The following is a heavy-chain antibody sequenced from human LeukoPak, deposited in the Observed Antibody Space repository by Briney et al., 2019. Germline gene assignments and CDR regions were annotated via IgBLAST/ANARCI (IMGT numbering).Heavy chain of an antibody. V-gene: IGHV3-30*04. CDR2: ILYDGSNI. CDR1: GFTFSKDA. D-gene: IGHD3-22*01. Sequence: AGGSLSLSCAASGFTFSKDAMRWVRPAPAKGRGWVADILYDGSNIYYADSVKGRFTISRDNSKNTLYLQMNSLRAEDTAVYYCASDSSGYSNYFDYWGQGTLVTVSS. J-gene: IGHJ4*02. CDR3: ASDSSGYSNYFDY.